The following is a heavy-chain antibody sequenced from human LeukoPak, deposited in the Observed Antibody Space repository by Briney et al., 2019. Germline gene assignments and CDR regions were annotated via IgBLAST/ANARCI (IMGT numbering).Heavy chain of an antibody. CDR1: GVSISGYY. CDR2: IYYSGST. D-gene: IGHD2-2*02. CDR3: ARGIGCSSTSCYTARYYYYYYMDV. V-gene: IGHV4-59*01. J-gene: IGHJ6*03. Sequence: PSETLSLTCTVSGVSISGYYWSWIRQPPGKGLEWIGYIYYSGSTNYNPSLKGRVTISVDTSKNQFSLKLSSVTAADTAVYYCARGIGCSSTSCYTARYYYYYYMDVWGKGTTVTVSS.